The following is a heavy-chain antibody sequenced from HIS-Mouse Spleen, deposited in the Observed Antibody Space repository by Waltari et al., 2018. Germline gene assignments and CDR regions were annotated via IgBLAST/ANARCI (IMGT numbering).Heavy chain of an antibody. CDR2: IYYSGST. CDR1: GGSFSGYY. D-gene: IGHD6-13*01. Sequence: QVQLQQWGAGLLKPSETLSLTCAVYGGSFSGYYWSWIRQPPGKGLEWIGSIYYSGSTYYNPSLKSRVTISVDTSKNQFSLKLGSVTAADTAVYYCAREIPYSSSWYDWYFDLWGRGTLVTVSS. CDR3: AREIPYSSSWYDWYFDL. J-gene: IGHJ2*01. V-gene: IGHV4-34*01.